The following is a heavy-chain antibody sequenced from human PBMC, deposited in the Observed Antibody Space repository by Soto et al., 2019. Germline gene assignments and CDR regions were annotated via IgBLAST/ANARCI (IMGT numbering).Heavy chain of an antibody. Sequence: EVQLVESGGGLVQPGRSLRLSCTASGFIFDNHAMHWVRQAPGKGLEWVAGVTWNSVATGYAYSVKGRFTISRDNAKHSLYLQMNSLSAEDTAVYFCVKEGGMKYFDFWGRGTVVTVSS. CDR2: VTWNSVAT. D-gene: IGHD3-16*01. J-gene: IGHJ2*01. V-gene: IGHV3-9*01. CDR1: GFIFDNHA. CDR3: VKEGGMKYFDF.